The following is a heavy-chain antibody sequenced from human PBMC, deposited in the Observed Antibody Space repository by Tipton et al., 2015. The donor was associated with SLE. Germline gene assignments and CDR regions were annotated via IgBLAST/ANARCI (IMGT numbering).Heavy chain of an antibody. D-gene: IGHD3-10*01. CDR1: GLSFTTYA. CDR3: AKDSYGSGGSGPDF. J-gene: IGHJ4*02. Sequence: SLRLSCSASGLSFTTYAMSWLRQRPGKGPERVAGISGSGINTYYVDSENGRFTISRDNSKKMNTLYLQMNRLRVDDTAVYYCAKDSYGSGGSGPDFWGQGTLVTVSS. V-gene: IGHV3-23*01. CDR2: ISGSGINT.